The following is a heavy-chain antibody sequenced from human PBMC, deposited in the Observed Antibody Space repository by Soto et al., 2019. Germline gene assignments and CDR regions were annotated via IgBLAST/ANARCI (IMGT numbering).Heavy chain of an antibody. CDR3: ARDPTTPASGYDYTD. Sequence: ASVKVSCKASGYTLTSYAMHWVRQAPGQRLEWMGWINAGNGNTKYSQKFQGRVTITRDTSASTAYMELSSLRSEDTAVYYCARDPTTPASGYDYTDWGQGIRVTVSS. V-gene: IGHV1-3*01. J-gene: IGHJ4*02. D-gene: IGHD5-12*01. CDR2: INAGNGNT. CDR1: GYTLTSYA.